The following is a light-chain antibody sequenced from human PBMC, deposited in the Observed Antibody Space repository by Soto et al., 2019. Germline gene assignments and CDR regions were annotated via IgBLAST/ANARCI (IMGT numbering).Light chain of an antibody. CDR1: QSVSSNY. CDR3: QQFGSSPMYT. CDR2: GAS. Sequence: EIVLTQSPGTLSLSPGERATLSCRASQSVSSNYLAWYQQTPGQVPRLLIYGASSRATGIPDRFSGSGSGTDFTLTISRLEPEDFAVYYCQQFGSSPMYTFGQGTKLEIK. J-gene: IGKJ2*01. V-gene: IGKV3-20*01.